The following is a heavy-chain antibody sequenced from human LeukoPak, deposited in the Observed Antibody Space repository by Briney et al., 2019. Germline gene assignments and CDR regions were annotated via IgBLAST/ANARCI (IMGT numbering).Heavy chain of an antibody. Sequence: SETLSLTCTVSGYSISSGYYWGWIRQPPGKGLEWIGSIYQSGSTYYNPSLKSRVTISVDTSKIQFSLKLSSVTAADTAVYYCARDRIAAAGASPFDPWGQGTLVTVSS. V-gene: IGHV4-38-2*02. CDR2: IYQSGST. J-gene: IGHJ5*02. CDR3: ARDRIAAAGASPFDP. CDR1: GYSISSGYY. D-gene: IGHD6-13*01.